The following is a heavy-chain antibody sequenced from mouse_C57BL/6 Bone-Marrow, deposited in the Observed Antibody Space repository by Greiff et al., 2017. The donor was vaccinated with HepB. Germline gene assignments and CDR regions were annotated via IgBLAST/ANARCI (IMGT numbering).Heavy chain of an antibody. J-gene: IGHJ3*01. CDR3: ARAPLAY. CDR2: ISNGGGST. CDR1: GFTFSDYY. Sequence: EVQVVESGGGLVQPGGSLKLSCAASGFTFSDYYMYWVRQTPEKRLEWVAYISNGGGSTYYPDTVKGRFTISRDNAKNTLYLQMSRLKSEDTAMYYCARAPLAYWGQGTLVTVSA. V-gene: IGHV5-12*01.